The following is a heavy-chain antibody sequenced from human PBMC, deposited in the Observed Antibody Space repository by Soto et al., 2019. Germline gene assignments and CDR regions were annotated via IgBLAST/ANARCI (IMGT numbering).Heavy chain of an antibody. J-gene: IGHJ5*02. CDR2: VSFVGSNK. Sequence: QVQLVESGGGVVQPGRSLRLSCAASGFTFSTHAMHWVARAPGRGLEWVAIVSFVGSNKYYADSVKGRFTISRDNSKNTLYLQMSGLTPEDTAFYYCARDQTGITTAGGGRIDRWGQGTLVTVSS. CDR3: ARDQTGITTAGGGRIDR. D-gene: IGHD6-13*01. V-gene: IGHV3-30-3*01. CDR1: GFTFSTHA.